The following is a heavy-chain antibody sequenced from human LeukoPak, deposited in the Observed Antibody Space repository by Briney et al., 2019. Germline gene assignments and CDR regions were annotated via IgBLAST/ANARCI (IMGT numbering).Heavy chain of an antibody. V-gene: IGHV1-69*06. J-gene: IGHJ4*02. D-gene: IGHD3-9*01. CDR1: GGTFISYA. CDR2: IIPIFGTA. CDR3: ASGPKGSLTGYSGEPFDY. Sequence: GASVKVSCKASGGTFISYAISWVRQAPGQGLEWRGGIIPIFGTANYAQKFQGRVTITADKSTSTAYMELSSLRSEDTAVYYCASGPKGSLTGYSGEPFDYWGQGTLVTVSS.